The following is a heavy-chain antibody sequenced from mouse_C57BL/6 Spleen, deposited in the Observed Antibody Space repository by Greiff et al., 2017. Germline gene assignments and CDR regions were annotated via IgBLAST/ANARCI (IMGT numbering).Heavy chain of an antibody. V-gene: IGHV1-82*01. J-gene: IGHJ2*01. Sequence: QVQLQQSGPELVKPGASVKISCKASGYAFSSSWMNWVKQRPGKGLEWIGRIYPGDGDTNYNGKFKGKATLTADKSSSTAYMQLSSLTSEDSAVYFCARGGAQAIDYWGQGTTLTVSS. CDR1: GYAFSSSW. CDR3: ARGGAQAIDY. CDR2: IYPGDGDT. D-gene: IGHD3-2*02.